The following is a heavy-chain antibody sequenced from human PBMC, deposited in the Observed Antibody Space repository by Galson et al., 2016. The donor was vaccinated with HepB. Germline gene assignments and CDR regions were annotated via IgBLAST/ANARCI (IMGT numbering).Heavy chain of an antibody. CDR3: ARFTQQWLDRVYYFNY. Sequence: SLRLSCAASGFTFSSYAMSWVRQAPGKGLEWVSAISGDGGSTYYAGSVQGRFTSSRARSKNTLYLQMNSLRADDTAVYYCARFTQQWLDRVYYFNYWGQGTLVTVSS. J-gene: IGHJ4*02. CDR1: GFTFSSYA. V-gene: IGHV3-23*01. D-gene: IGHD6-19*01. CDR2: ISGDGGST.